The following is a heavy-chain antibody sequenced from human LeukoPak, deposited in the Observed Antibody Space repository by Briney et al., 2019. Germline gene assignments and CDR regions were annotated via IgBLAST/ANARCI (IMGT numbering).Heavy chain of an antibody. J-gene: IGHJ3*02. Sequence: PSETLSLTCTVSGGSISSYYWSWIRQPPGKGLEWIGYIYYSGSTNYNPSLKSRVTISVDTSKNQFSLKLSSVTAADTAVYYCARGPNYYDSSGFEDAFDIWGQGTMVTVSS. CDR2: IYYSGST. CDR3: ARGPNYYDSSGFEDAFDI. CDR1: GGSISSYY. D-gene: IGHD3-22*01. V-gene: IGHV4-59*01.